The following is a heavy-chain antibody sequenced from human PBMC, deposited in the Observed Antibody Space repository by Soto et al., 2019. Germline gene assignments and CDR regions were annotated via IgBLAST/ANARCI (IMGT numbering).Heavy chain of an antibody. CDR3: ARLSSYFYYYMDV. J-gene: IGHJ6*03. CDR1: GGSIGSYS. V-gene: IGHV4-59*08. CDR2: TYHNGST. Sequence: SETLSLTCTVSGGSIGSYSWNWIRQPPGKGLEWIGYTYHNGSTNYNPSLKSRVTLSVDTSKNQFSLKLSSVTAADTAVYYCARLSSYFYYYMDVWGKGTKVTVS.